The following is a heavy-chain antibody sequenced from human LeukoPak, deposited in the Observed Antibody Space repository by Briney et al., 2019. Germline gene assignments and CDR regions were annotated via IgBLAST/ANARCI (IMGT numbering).Heavy chain of an antibody. V-gene: IGHV1-18*01. CDR3: ARDLAPYCSGGSCYSGGDY. CDR2: ISAYNGNT. J-gene: IGHJ4*02. D-gene: IGHD2-15*01. Sequence: ASVKVSCKASGYTFTSYGISWVRQAPGQGLEWMGWISAYNGNTNYAQKLQGRVTMTTDTSTSTAYMELRSLRSDDTAVYYCARDLAPYCSGGSCYSGGDYWGQGTLVTVSS. CDR1: GYTFTSYG.